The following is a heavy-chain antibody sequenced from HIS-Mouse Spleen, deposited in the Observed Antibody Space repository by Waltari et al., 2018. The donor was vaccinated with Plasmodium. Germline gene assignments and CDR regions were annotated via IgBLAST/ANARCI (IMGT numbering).Heavy chain of an antibody. CDR2: INHSGST. CDR1: GGSFSGYY. D-gene: IGHD3-3*01. V-gene: IGHV4-34*01. Sequence: QVQLQQWGAGLLKPSETLSLTCAVYGGSFSGYYWSWIRQTPGKGLEWIGEINHSGSTNYNPSLKSRVTISVDTSKNQFSLKLSSVTAADTAVYYCAATYYDFWSGSYYWGQGTLVTVSS. CDR3: AATYYDFWSGSYY. J-gene: IGHJ4*02.